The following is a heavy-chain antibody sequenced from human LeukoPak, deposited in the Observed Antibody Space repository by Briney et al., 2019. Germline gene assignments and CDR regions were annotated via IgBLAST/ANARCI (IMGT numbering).Heavy chain of an antibody. V-gene: IGHV4-4*07. J-gene: IGHJ4*02. Sequence: PSETLSLTCTVSGGSISSYYWNWIRQPAGKGLEWLGRIHTSGGTNYNPSLKSRVTMSVDTSKNQFSLKLSSVTAADTAVYYCARGKVVAGTPGQNSWDYWGQGTLVTVSS. CDR3: ARGKVVAGTPGQNSWDY. D-gene: IGHD6-19*01. CDR2: IHTSGGT. CDR1: GGSISSYY.